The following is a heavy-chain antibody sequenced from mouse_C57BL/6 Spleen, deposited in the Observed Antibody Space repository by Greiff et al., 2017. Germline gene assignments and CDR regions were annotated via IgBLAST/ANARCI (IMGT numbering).Heavy chain of an antibody. CDR1: GYTFTDYY. Sequence: VQLQQSGPELVKPGASVKISCKASGYTFTDYYINWVKQRPGQGLEWIGWIFPGSGSTYYNEKFKGKATLTVDKSSSTAYMLLSSLTSEDSAVYFCARYPYYYGSSHYYAMDYWGQGTSVTVSS. J-gene: IGHJ4*01. CDR2: IFPGSGST. CDR3: ARYPYYYGSSHYYAMDY. D-gene: IGHD1-1*01. V-gene: IGHV1-75*01.